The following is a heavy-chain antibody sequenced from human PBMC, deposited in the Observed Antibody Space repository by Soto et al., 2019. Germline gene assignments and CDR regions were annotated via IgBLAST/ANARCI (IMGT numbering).Heavy chain of an antibody. Sequence: ASVKVSCKASGYTFTSYDINWERQATGQGLEWMGWMNPNRGNTGYAHKFQVRVTMTRSTSISTAYIELSSLRSEDTAVYYCERGPGGLRFLEWSSPVRYYYGMDVWGQGTTVNVSS. CDR2: MNPNRGNT. J-gene: IGHJ6*01. CDR1: GYTFTSYD. V-gene: IGHV1-8*01. CDR3: ERGPGGLRFLEWSSPVRYYYGMDV. D-gene: IGHD3-3*01.